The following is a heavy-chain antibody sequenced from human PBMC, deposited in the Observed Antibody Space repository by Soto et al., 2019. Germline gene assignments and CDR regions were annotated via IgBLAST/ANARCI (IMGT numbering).Heavy chain of an antibody. CDR3: AKDSSYYYDSSGQDY. V-gene: IGHV3-23*01. Sequence: GGSLRLSCAASGFTFSSYAMSWVRQAPGKGLEWVSAISGSGGSTYYADSVKGRFTISRDNSKNTLYLQMNSLRAEDTAVYYCAKDSSYYYDSSGQDYWGQGTLVTVSS. D-gene: IGHD3-22*01. CDR1: GFTFSSYA. J-gene: IGHJ4*02. CDR2: ISGSGGST.